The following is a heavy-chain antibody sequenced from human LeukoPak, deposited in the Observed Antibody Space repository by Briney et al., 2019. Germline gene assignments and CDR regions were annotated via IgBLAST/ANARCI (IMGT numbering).Heavy chain of an antibody. J-gene: IGHJ4*02. Sequence: GGSLRLSCAASGFIFNDYWMSWVRQAPGKGLEYVSGISSNGDNIYYADSVKGRFTISRDNSKNTLYLQMGSLRTEDMAVYYCARGNYRVFDPWIDYWGQGTLVTASS. D-gene: IGHD5/OR15-5a*01. V-gene: IGHV3-64*02. CDR2: ISSNGDNI. CDR1: GFIFNDYW. CDR3: ARGNYRVFDPWIDY.